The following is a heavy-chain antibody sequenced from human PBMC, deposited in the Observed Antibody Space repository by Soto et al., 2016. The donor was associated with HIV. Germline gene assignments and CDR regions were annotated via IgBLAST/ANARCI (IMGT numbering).Heavy chain of an antibody. J-gene: IGHJ3*02. D-gene: IGHD5-12*01. CDR3: ARRNSGQGAFDI. CDR1: GYTFTSYF. CDR2: INPSGVST. V-gene: IGHV1-46*03. Sequence: QVQLVQSGAEVKKPGASVKVSCKASGYTFTSYFMHWVRQAPGQGLEWIGIINPSGVSTTYAQKFQGRVTMTTDTSTSTVYMDLSSLRSEDTAVYFCARRNSGQGAFDIWGQGTMVTVSS.